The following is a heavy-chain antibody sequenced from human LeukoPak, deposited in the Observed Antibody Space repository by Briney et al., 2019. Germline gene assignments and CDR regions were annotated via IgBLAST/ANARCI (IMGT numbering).Heavy chain of an antibody. D-gene: IGHD2-2*01. V-gene: IGHV4-31*03. J-gene: IGHJ6*04. CDR3: ARDRGYCSSTSCSRHYYGMDV. CDR1: GGSISSGGYY. CDR2: IYYSGST. Sequence: SQTLSLTCTVSGGSISSGGYYWSWSRQHQGRGLEWIGYIYYSGSTYYNPSIKSRVTISVDTSKNQFSLKLSSVTAADTAVYYCARDRGYCSSTSCSRHYYGMDVWGKGTTVTVSS.